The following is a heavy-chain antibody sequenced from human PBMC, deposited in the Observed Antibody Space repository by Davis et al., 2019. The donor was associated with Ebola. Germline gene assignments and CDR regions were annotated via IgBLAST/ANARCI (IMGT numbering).Heavy chain of an antibody. D-gene: IGHD3-10*01. V-gene: IGHV6-1*01. CDR2: TYYKSKWYN. CDR1: GDSVSGSSGA. J-gene: IGHJ6*02. CDR3: ARGWFRSGMDV. Sequence: PSETLSLTCAISGDSVSGSSGAWNWIRQSPSRGLEWLGRTYYKSKWYNDYAASVKSRITINPDTSKNQFSLQLTSVTPEDTAIYFCARGWFRSGMDVWGQGTTVTVSS.